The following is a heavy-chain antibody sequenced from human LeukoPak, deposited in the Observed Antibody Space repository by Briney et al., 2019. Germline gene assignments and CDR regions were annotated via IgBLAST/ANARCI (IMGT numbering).Heavy chain of an antibody. D-gene: IGHD2/OR15-2a*01. Sequence: PGGSLRLSCTVSGFTVSSNSWSWVRQAPGKGLEWVSSISGSGGSTYYADSVKGRFTISRDNSKNTLYLQMNSLRAEDTAVYYCAKGPLLWNWGQGTLVTVSS. CDR1: GFTVSSNS. CDR3: AKGPLLWN. CDR2: ISGSGGST. J-gene: IGHJ4*02. V-gene: IGHV3-23*01.